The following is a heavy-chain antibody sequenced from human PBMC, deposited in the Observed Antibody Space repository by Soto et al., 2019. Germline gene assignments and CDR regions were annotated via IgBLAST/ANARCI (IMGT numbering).Heavy chain of an antibody. Sequence: GGSLRLSCAASGFTFSSYWMHWVRQVPGKGPVWVSRIYRDGTRTTYADSVKGRFTISRDNTKNTLYLQMNSLRAEDTAVYYCARGLYSGWHYFDYWGQGTLVTVSS. V-gene: IGHV3-74*03. D-gene: IGHD5-12*01. J-gene: IGHJ4*02. CDR1: GFTFSSYW. CDR2: IYRDGTRT. CDR3: ARGLYSGWHYFDY.